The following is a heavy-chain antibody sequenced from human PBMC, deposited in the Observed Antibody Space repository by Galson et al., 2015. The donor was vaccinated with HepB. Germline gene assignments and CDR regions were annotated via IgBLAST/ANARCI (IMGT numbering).Heavy chain of an antibody. CDR3: AKEGLIGALLEYSSSYWFDY. V-gene: IGHV3-23*01. CDR1: GFTFSSYA. D-gene: IGHD6-6*01. J-gene: IGHJ4*02. Sequence: SLRLSCAASGFTFSSYAMSWVRQAPGKGLEWVSAISGSGGSTYYADSVKGRFTISRDNSKNTLYLQMNSLRAEDTAVYYCAKEGLIGALLEYSSSYWFDYWGQGTLVTVSS. CDR2: ISGSGGST.